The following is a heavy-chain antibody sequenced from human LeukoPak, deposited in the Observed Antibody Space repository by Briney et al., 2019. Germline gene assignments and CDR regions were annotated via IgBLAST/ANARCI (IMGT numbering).Heavy chain of an antibody. J-gene: IGHJ3*02. CDR2: IYHSGST. D-gene: IGHD5-24*01. Sequence: SETLSLTCAVSGGSISSSNWWSWVRQPPGKGLEWIGEIYHSGSTNYNPSLKSRVTISVDKSKNQFSLKLSSATAADTAVYYCARDEGDGYNEDAFDIWGQGTMVTVSS. CDR1: GGSISSSNW. V-gene: IGHV4-4*02. CDR3: ARDEGDGYNEDAFDI.